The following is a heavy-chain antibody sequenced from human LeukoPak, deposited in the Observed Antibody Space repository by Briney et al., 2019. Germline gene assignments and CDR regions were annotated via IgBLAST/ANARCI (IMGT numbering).Heavy chain of an antibody. CDR1: GYTFTGYY. CDR3: ARGSQLRYFDWLLLFDY. D-gene: IGHD3-9*01. V-gene: IGHV1-2*02. Sequence: ASVKVSCKASGYTFTGYYMHWVRQAPGQGLEWMGWINPNSGGTNYAQKFQGRVTMTRDTSISTAYMELSRLRSDDTAVYYCARGSQLRYFDWLLLFDYWGQGTLVTASS. J-gene: IGHJ4*02. CDR2: INPNSGGT.